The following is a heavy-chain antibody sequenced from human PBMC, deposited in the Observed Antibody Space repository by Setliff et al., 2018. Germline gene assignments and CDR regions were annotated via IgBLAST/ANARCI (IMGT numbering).Heavy chain of an antibody. V-gene: IGHV4-61*02. CDR3: AGTPARGTTCLSPFDY. CDR1: GGSVGSGNFY. J-gene: IGHJ4*02. Sequence: KPSETLSLTCTVSGGSVGSGNFYWRWIRQTAGKGLEWIGLIQSSGKTNYNPSLQSRVTISIYMSKNQLSLKMTSVTAADTALYYCAGTPARGTTCLSPFDYWGPGTLVTVSS. D-gene: IGHD2-15*01. CDR2: IQSSGKT.